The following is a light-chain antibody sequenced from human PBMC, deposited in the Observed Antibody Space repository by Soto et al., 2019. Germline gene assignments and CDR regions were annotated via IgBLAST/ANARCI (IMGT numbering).Light chain of an antibody. CDR1: QHVDRY. J-gene: IGKJ1*01. CDR3: QQSSNFPWT. Sequence: DIQMTQSPSSLSASVGDSVTITCRTSQHVDRYLSWYQQIPGRAPKLLIYSASSLVSGVPPRFRGSASGTEFTLSISSLQREDFATYFCQQSSNFPWTFGQGTKVEMK. V-gene: IGKV1-39*01. CDR2: SAS.